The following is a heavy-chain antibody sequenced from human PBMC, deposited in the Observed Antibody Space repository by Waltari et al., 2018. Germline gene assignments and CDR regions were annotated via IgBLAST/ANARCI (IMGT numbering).Heavy chain of an antibody. D-gene: IGHD2-2*01. CDR2: IDGGGGDT. Sequence: EVQLLESGGGLVQPGGSLRLSCASSGFTLCNPGLMWGRQAPGKGLECVSGIDGGGGDTSYADSVKGRFTISRDNSKNTLYLQMNSLRVEDTAIYFCAKTISPGYGMDVWGQGTTVTVSS. CDR1: GFTLCNPG. CDR3: AKTISPGYGMDV. V-gene: IGHV3-23*01. J-gene: IGHJ6*02.